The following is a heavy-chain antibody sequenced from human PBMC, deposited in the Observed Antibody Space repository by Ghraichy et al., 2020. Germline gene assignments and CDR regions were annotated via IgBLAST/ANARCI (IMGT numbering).Heavy chain of an antibody. V-gene: IGHV4-61*02. CDR1: GGSISSGSYY. CDR2: IYTSGST. Sequence: SETLSLTCTVSGGSISSGSYYWSWIRQPAGKGLEWIGRIYTSGSTNYNPSLKSRVTISVDTSKNQFSLKLSSVTAADTAVYYCARDQWLGEGAFDYWGQGTLVTVSS. CDR3: ARDQWLGEGAFDY. J-gene: IGHJ4*02. D-gene: IGHD6-19*01.